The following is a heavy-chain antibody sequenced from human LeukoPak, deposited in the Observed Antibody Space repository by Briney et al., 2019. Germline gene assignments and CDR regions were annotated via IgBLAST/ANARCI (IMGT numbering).Heavy chain of an antibody. CDR3: ARDIGSGSYASDY. CDR1: GFTFSSYA. CDR2: ISYDGSNK. J-gene: IGHJ4*02. V-gene: IGHV3-30*04. D-gene: IGHD3-10*01. Sequence: SGGSLRLSCAASGFTFSSYAMHWVRQAPGKGLEWVAVISYDGSNKYYADSVKGRFTISRDNSKNTLYLQMNSLRAEDTAVYYCARDIGSGSYASDYWGQGTLVTVSS.